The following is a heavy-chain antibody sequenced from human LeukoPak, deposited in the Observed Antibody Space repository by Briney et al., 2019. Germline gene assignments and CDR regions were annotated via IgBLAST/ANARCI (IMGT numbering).Heavy chain of an antibody. V-gene: IGHV4-4*07. D-gene: IGHD6-13*01. J-gene: IGHJ5*02. CDR1: GGSISSYF. CDR3: ARGIAADGLTNWFDP. CDR2: IYTSGST. Sequence: SETLSLTCTVSGGSISSYFWSWIRQPAGKGLEWIGRIYTSGSTNYNPSLKSRVTMSVDTSKNQFSLKLSSVTAADTAVYYCARGIAADGLTNWFDPWGQGTLVTVSS.